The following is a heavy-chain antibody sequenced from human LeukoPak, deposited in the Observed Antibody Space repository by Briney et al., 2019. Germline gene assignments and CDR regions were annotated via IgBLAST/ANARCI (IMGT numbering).Heavy chain of an antibody. CDR3: TRRRMVTHEVDY. Sequence: GESLKISCKGSGYSFTSYWIGWVRQMPGKGLEWMGIIYPGDSDTRYSPSFQGQVTISADKSISTAYLQWSSLRGSDTAMYYCTRRRMVTHEVDYWGEGTLVTVSS. D-gene: IGHD2-21*02. V-gene: IGHV5-51*01. J-gene: IGHJ4*02. CDR2: IYPGDSDT. CDR1: GYSFTSYW.